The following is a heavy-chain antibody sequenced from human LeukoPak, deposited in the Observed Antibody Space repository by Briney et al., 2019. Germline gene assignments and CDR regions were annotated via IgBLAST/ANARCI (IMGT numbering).Heavy chain of an antibody. CDR2: FDPEDGET. J-gene: IGHJ4*02. D-gene: IGHD3-22*01. CDR1: GYTLTELS. Sequence: GASVKVSCKVSGYTLTELSMHWVRQAPGKGLEWMVGFDPEDGETIYAQKFQGRVTMTEDTSTDTAYMELSSLRSEDTAVYYCATWGYDSSADYFDYWGQGTLVTVYS. V-gene: IGHV1-24*01. CDR3: ATWGYDSSADYFDY.